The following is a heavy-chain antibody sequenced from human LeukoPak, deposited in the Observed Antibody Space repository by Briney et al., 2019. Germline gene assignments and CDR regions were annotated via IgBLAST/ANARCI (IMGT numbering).Heavy chain of an antibody. CDR2: VYYIGTT. V-gene: IGHV4-61*01. CDR3: ARNTSSSPWFDP. J-gene: IGHJ5*02. CDR1: GGSIKSPTSY. D-gene: IGHD6-6*01. Sequence: SETLSLTCTVSGGSIKSPTSYWSWIRQAPGKGLEWIGNVYYIGTTTYNSSLQSRVTISVDTSKNQFSLEMASVTPEDTALYYCARNTSSSPWFDPWGQGTPVIVSS.